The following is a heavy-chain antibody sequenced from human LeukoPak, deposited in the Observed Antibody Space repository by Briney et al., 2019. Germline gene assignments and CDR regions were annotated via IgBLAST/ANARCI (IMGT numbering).Heavy chain of an antibody. V-gene: IGHV3-23*01. J-gene: IGHJ4*02. D-gene: IGHD5-18*01. CDR2: ISGSGDSA. Sequence: SGGSLRLSCAASGFTFSSYGMHWVRQAPGKGLEWVSGISGSGDSAYYTDSVKGRFTISRDNSKNTLYLQMSNLTAEDTAVYHCASQTRMQLWGYFDLWGQGALVIVSS. CDR3: ASQTRMQLWGYFDL. CDR1: GFTFSSYG.